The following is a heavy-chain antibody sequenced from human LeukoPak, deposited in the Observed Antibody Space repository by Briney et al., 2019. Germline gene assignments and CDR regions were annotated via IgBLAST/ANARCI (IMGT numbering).Heavy chain of an antibody. V-gene: IGHV3-23*01. CDR2: IGGRGGST. Sequence: GGSLRLSCAASGFRFSDFTMTWVRQAPGKGPEWVSAIGGRGGSTYYADSLGGRFTISRDNSKDMVYLQMNSLKVEDTATYYCGKEGGAWGQGTKVTVS. D-gene: IGHD3-16*01. CDR1: GFRFSDFT. J-gene: IGHJ5*02. CDR3: GKEGGA.